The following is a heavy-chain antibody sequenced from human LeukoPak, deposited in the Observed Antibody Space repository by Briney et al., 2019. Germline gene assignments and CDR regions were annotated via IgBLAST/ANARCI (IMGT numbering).Heavy chain of an antibody. D-gene: IGHD2-15*01. J-gene: IGHJ4*02. CDR3: AREWLEYCSGGSCPYYDSSGAPFDY. Sequence: GGSLRLSCAASGFTFSSYWMSWVRQAPGKGLEWVANIKQDGSEKYYVDSVKGRFTISRDNAKNSLYLQMNSLRAEDTAVYYCAREWLEYCSGGSCPYYDSSGAPFDYWGQGTLVTVSS. CDR2: IKQDGSEK. V-gene: IGHV3-7*01. CDR1: GFTFSSYW.